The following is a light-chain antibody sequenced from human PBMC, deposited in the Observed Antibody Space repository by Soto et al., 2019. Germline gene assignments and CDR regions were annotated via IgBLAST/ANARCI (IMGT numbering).Light chain of an antibody. Sequence: EIVLKQSPGTLSLSPGERATLSCRASQSVSSIYLAWYQQKPGQATRLLIYGASSRATGIPDRFSGSGSGTDFSLTISSVDYDDLAVYSCQQYCSECTFGRGTKLEIK. CDR3: QQYCSECT. J-gene: IGKJ2*02. CDR1: QSVSSIY. V-gene: IGKV3-20*01. CDR2: GAS.